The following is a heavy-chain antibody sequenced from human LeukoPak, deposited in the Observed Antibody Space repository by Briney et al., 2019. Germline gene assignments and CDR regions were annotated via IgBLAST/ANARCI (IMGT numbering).Heavy chain of an antibody. CDR1: GFTFSSYA. Sequence: PGGSLRLSCAASGFTFSSYAMSWVRQAPGKGLEWVSAISGSGGSTYYADSVKGRFTISRDNSKNTLHLQMNSLRAEDTAVYYCAKGGTSNYYYYYYMDVWGKGTTVTVSS. J-gene: IGHJ6*03. V-gene: IGHV3-23*01. CDR3: AKGGTSNYYYYYYMDV. CDR2: ISGSGGST. D-gene: IGHD1-14*01.